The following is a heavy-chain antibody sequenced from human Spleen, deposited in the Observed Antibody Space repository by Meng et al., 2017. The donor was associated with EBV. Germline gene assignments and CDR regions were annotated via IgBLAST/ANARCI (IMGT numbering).Heavy chain of an antibody. J-gene: IGHJ5*02. Sequence: QLQLKGSGPGPAKTSDTLSLTCSVSGGSLSSSSTKSYWGWIRQAPEKGLEWIGSFHYSGTTNYSPSLKSRVTMSVDTSKNQFYLKLNSVTAADTAVYYCARAKGQWLPTNWFDPWGQGTLVTVSS. CDR3: ARAKGQWLPTNWFDP. CDR1: GGSLSSSSTKSY. CDR2: FHYSGTT. V-gene: IGHV4-39*07. D-gene: IGHD6-19*01.